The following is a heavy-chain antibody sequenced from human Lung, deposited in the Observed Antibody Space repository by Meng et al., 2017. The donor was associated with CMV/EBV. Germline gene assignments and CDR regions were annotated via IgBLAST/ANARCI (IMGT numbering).Heavy chain of an antibody. D-gene: IGHD1-14*01. J-gene: IGHJ4*02. Sequence: SETLSLXCSLSGGFISSNSHYWAWIRQPRGKGLDWLGSIFYSGSTYYNPSLQSRVTISLDTSKNQFSLKLNSVAAADTAVFYCARTPPPARGHRLDDWCQETLVTVSS. CDR1: GGFISSNSHY. V-gene: IGHV4-39*07. CDR3: ARTPPPARGHRLDD. CDR2: IFYSGST.